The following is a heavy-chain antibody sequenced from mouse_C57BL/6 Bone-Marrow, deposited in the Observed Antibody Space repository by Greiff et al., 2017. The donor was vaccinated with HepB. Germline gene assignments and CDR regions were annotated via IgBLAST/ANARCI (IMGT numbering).Heavy chain of an antibody. J-gene: IGHJ3*01. CDR1: GYSFTGYY. CDR3: ARYYYGSSYGFAY. CDR2: IYPYNGVS. V-gene: IGHV1-31*01. Sequence: VHVKQSGPELVKPGASVKISCKASGYSFTGYYMHWVKQSHGNILDWIGYIYPYNGVSSYNQKFKGKATLTVDKSSSTAYMELRSLTSEDSAVYDCARYYYGSSYGFAYWGQGTLVTVSA. D-gene: IGHD1-1*01.